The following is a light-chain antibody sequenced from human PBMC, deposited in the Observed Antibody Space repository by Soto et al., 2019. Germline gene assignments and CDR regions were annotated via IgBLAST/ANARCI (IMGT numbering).Light chain of an antibody. J-gene: IGLJ3*02. CDR3: ETWDSNTRV. CDR2: LGGSGSF. Sequence: QLVLTQSSSASASLGSSVKLTCTLSSGHSSYIIAWHQQQPGKAPRYLMKLGGSGSFNKGSGVPDRLSGSSSGADRYLTISNLQFEDEADYYCETWDSNTRVFGGGTKLTVL. CDR1: SGHSSYI. V-gene: IGLV4-60*02.